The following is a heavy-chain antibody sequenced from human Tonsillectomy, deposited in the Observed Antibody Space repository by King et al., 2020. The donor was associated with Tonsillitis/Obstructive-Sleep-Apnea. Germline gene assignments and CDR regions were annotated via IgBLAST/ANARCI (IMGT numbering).Heavy chain of an antibody. Sequence: VQLVESGGGLVQPGGSLRLSFAASGFTFGGLAMTWVGQPPGKGLDWASDMIGGAGGTHYENSVKGRLTISRDNPKNTLYLQMNSLRAEDTAVYYCAKTMGSNWSFDYWGQGTLVTVSS. D-gene: IGHD6-13*01. CDR2: MIGGAGGT. CDR3: AKTMGSNWSFDY. CDR1: GFTFGGLA. J-gene: IGHJ4*02. V-gene: IGHV3-23*04.